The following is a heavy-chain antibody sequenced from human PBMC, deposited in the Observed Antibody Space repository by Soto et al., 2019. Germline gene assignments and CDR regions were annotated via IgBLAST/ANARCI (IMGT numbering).Heavy chain of an antibody. J-gene: IGHJ2*01. CDR2: IYYSGST. D-gene: IGHD2-21*02. CDR1: GGSISSSSYY. Sequence: QLQLQESGPGLVKPSETLSLTCTVSGGSISSSSYYWGWIRQPPGKGLEWIGSIYYSGSTYYNPSLTSRVTISVDTSKNQFSLKLSSVTAADTAVYYCARHGCDCYSVCWSFDLWGRGTLVTVSS. V-gene: IGHV4-39*01. CDR3: ARHGCDCYSVCWSFDL.